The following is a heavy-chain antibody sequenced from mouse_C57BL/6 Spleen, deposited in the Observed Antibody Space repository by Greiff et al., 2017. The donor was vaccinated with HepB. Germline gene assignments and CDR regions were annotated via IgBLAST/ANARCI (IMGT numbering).Heavy chain of an antibody. V-gene: IGHV14-4*01. D-gene: IGHD2-1*01. CDR3: TRGKRYFDY. CDR2: IDPENGDT. Sequence: EVQLVESGAELVRPGASVKLSCTASGFNIKDDYMHWVKQRPEQGLEWIGWIDPENGDTEYASKFQGKATITADTSSNTAYLQLSSLTSEDTAVYYCTRGKRYFDYWGQGTTLTVSS. CDR1: GFNIKDDY. J-gene: IGHJ2*01.